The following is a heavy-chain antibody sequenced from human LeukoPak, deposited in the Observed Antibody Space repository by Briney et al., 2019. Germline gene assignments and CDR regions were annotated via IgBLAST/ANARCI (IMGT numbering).Heavy chain of an antibody. CDR2: IRYDGSNK. CDR1: GFTFSSYG. CDR3: TRGMLRQPPAY. D-gene: IGHD3-10*02. V-gene: IGHV3-30*02. J-gene: IGHJ4*02. Sequence: QTGGSLRLSCAASGFTFSSYGMHWVRQAPGKGLEGVAFIRYDGSNKYYADSVKGRITISRYNSRNTLYLQMNSLRVEDTAIYYCTRGMLRQPPAYWGQGMLVTVSS.